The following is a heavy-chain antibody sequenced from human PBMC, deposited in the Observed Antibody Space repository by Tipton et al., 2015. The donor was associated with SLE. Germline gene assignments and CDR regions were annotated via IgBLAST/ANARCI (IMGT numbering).Heavy chain of an antibody. CDR3: ARLHWYYYDSSGADY. Sequence: TLSLTCTVSGGSISSSSYYWGWIRQPPGKGLEWIGSIYYSGSTYYNPPLKSRVTISVDTSKNQFSLKLSSVTAADTAVYYCARLHWYYYDSSGADYWGQGTLVTVSS. D-gene: IGHD3-22*01. CDR2: IYYSGST. CDR1: GGSISSSSYY. J-gene: IGHJ4*02. V-gene: IGHV4-39*01.